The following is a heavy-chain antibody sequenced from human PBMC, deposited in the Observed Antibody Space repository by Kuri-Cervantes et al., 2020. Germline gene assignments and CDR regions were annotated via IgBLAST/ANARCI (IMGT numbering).Heavy chain of an antibody. Sequence: ASVKVSCKASGYTFTSYGISWVRQAPGQGLEWIGWISAYNGNTNYAQKLQGRVTMTTDTSTSTAYMELRSLRSDDTAVYYCARVIGYCSGGSCYERGFDPWGQGTLVTVSS. D-gene: IGHD2-15*01. V-gene: IGHV1-18*01. CDR1: GYTFTSYG. CDR3: ARVIGYCSGGSCYERGFDP. J-gene: IGHJ5*02. CDR2: ISAYNGNT.